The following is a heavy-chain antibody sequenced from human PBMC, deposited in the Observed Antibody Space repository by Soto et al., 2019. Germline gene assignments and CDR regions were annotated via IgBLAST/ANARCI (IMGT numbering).Heavy chain of an antibody. J-gene: IGHJ4*02. CDR3: ARVLSSWFVDY. D-gene: IGHD6-13*01. CDR2: INAGNGNT. V-gene: IGHV1-3*01. Sequence: ASVKVSCKASGCTFTSYAMHWVRQAPGQRLEWMGWINAGNGNTKYSQKFQGRVTITRDTSASTAYMELSSLRSEDTAVYYCARVLSSWFVDYWGQGTLVTVSS. CDR1: GCTFTSYA.